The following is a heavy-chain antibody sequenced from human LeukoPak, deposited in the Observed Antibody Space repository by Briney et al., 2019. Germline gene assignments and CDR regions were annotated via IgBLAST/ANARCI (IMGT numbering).Heavy chain of an antibody. Sequence: NPSETLSLTCSVSGDSISGKYWNWIRQPAGKGLEWIGRIYPSANVYYNPSLKSRVTVSLDASRNQFSLNMRSVTAADTAVYYCARGLSPTSYYYYMDVWGKGTTVTVSS. J-gene: IGHJ6*03. CDR1: GDSISGKY. D-gene: IGHD2/OR15-2a*01. V-gene: IGHV4-4*07. CDR2: IYPSANV. CDR3: ARGLSPTSYYYYMDV.